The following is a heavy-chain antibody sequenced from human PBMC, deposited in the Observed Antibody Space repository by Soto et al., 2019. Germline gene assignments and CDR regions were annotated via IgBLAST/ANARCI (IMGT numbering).Heavy chain of an antibody. CDR3: AKNPGYYYDSTGYHFDY. Sequence: SETLSLTCTVSGGSVSSGSYYWSWIRQPPGKGLEWIGYIYYSGSTKYDPSLKSRVTISINTSKNQFSLNVTSVTAADTAVYYCAKNPGYYYDSTGYHFDYWGQGTLVTVSS. J-gene: IGHJ4*02. CDR2: IYYSGST. V-gene: IGHV4-61*01. D-gene: IGHD3-22*01. CDR1: GGSVSSGSYY.